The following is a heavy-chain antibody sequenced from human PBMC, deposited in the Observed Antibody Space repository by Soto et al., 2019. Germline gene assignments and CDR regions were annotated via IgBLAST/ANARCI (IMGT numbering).Heavy chain of an antibody. J-gene: IGHJ4*01. CDR3: AKDKEPDGVWDIDF. V-gene: IGHV3-23*01. D-gene: IGHD4-17*01. CDR2: IIGGNGET. Sequence: PGGSLRLSCAASGFTFRSYTMSWVRQAPGKGLEWVSSIIGGNGETFYAASVTGRFTISRDISKSTLYLQMNGLRVEDTAIYYCAKDKEPDGVWDIDFWGHGTLVTVSS. CDR1: GFTFRSYT.